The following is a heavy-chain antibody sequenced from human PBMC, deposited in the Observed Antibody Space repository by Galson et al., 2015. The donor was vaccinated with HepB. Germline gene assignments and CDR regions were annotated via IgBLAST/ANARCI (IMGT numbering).Heavy chain of an antibody. Sequence: SLRLSCAASGFTFSSYWMSWVRQAPGKGLEWVANIKQDGSEKYYVDSVKGRFTISRDNAKNSLYLQMDSLRAEDTAVYYCAREGPASSSWYTTWCSGGSCYPNWFDPWGQGTLVTVSS. CDR2: IKQDGSEK. J-gene: IGHJ5*02. CDR3: AREGPASSSWYTTWCSGGSCYPNWFDP. CDR1: GFTFSSYW. V-gene: IGHV3-7*03. D-gene: IGHD2-15*01.